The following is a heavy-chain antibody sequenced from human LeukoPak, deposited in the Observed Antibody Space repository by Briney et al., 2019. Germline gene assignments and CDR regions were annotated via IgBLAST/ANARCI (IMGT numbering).Heavy chain of an antibody. CDR3: ARGTLYRGWSYYLDF. V-gene: IGHV4-39*07. D-gene: IGHD6-19*01. CDR2: VYYSGTT. Sequence: PSETLSLTCSVSGDSISLSFYYWGWIRQPPGKALEWIGSVYYSGTTPYNPSLKSRVTISVDMSKNHFSLRLRSVTAADTAMYYCARGTLYRGWSYYLDFWGQGSQVTVSS. CDR1: GDSISLSFYY. J-gene: IGHJ4*02.